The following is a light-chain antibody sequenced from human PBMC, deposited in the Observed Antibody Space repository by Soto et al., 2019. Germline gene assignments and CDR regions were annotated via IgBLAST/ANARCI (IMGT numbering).Light chain of an antibody. CDR2: GAS. V-gene: IGKV3-15*01. CDR3: QQYNNWPRT. CDR1: QSVSSN. Sequence: EIVMTQSPATLSVSPGERATLSCRASQSVSSNLAWYQQKPGQAPRLLIYGASTRATGIPARFSGSGSGTEFTITISRLQSEDFAVYYCQQYNNWPRTFGQGTKVDIK. J-gene: IGKJ1*01.